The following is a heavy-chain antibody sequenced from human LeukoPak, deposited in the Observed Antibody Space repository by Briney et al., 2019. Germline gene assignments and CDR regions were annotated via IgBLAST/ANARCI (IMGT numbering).Heavy chain of an antibody. CDR3: ASIGDCSSTSCFPLGP. CDR1: GFTFSGYS. J-gene: IGHJ5*02. D-gene: IGHD2-2*01. CDR2: ISSSSSYI. Sequence: GGSLRLSCAASGFTFSGYSMNWVRQAPGKGLEWVSSISSSSSYIYYADSVKGRFTISRDNAKNSLYLQMNSLRAEDTAVYYCASIGDCSSTSCFPLGPWGQGTLVTVSS. V-gene: IGHV3-21*01.